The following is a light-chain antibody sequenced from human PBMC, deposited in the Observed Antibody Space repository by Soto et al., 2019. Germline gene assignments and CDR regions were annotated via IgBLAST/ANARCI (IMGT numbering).Light chain of an antibody. CDR1: QSVSSSY. CDR2: GAS. CDR3: QQSGSA. Sequence: EIVLTQSPDTLSLSPGERATLSCRASQSVSSSYLAWYQQKPGQAPRLLIYGASSRATGIPDRFSGSGSGTDFTLTISRLEPEDFAVYYCQQSGSAFGQGTKVDIK. J-gene: IGKJ1*01. V-gene: IGKV3-20*01.